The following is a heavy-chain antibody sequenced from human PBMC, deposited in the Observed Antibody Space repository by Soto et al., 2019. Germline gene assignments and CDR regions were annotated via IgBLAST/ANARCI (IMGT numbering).Heavy chain of an antibody. Sequence: PSETLSLTCTVSGGSISPYYWSWIRQPPGKGLEWIGYIYYSGSTNYNPSLKSRVTIPVDTSKNQFSLKMNSVTAADTAVYYCARDQAVSGYDFWSGYYGYYYYGMDVWGQGTTVTVSS. CDR1: GGSISPYY. J-gene: IGHJ6*02. CDR2: IYYSGST. D-gene: IGHD3-3*01. V-gene: IGHV4-59*01. CDR3: ARDQAVSGYDFWSGYYGYYYYGMDV.